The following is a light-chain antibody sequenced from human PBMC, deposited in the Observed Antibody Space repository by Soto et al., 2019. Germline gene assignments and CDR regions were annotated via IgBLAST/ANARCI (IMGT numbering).Light chain of an antibody. CDR1: ISDVGSYNL. J-gene: IGLJ2*01. CDR2: EVT. Sequence: QSVLTQPASVSGSPGQSITISCTGTISDVGSYNLVSWYQQHPGKAPKLIIYEVTKWPSGLSHRFSASKSGNTASLTISGLQAEDEADYYCCSYAGGTVVFGGGTKVTVL. V-gene: IGLV2-23*02. CDR3: CSYAGGTVV.